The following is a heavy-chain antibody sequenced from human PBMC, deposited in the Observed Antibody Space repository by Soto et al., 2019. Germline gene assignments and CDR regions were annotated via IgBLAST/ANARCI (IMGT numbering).Heavy chain of an antibody. D-gene: IGHD2-15*01. CDR2: IQSGGTT. J-gene: IGHJ6*03. CDR1: WFAVYSIY. Sequence: SLKLSCPSHWFAVYSIYVAWVLVAPGKGLEWVSLIQSGGTTYYADSVKGRFTISRDTSENTLHLQMDSLRVEDTAVYYCARDDVLCDGGRCYGIPLDVWGKGT. CDR3: ARDDVLCDGGRCYGIPLDV. V-gene: IGHV3-66*01.